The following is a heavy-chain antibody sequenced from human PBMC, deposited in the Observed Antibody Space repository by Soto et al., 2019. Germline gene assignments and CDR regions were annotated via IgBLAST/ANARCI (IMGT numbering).Heavy chain of an antibody. V-gene: IGHV3-15*01. CDR3: TTDALWGDMGWSPKTYYYGMDV. CDR1: GFTFSNAW. CDR2: IKSKTDGGTT. J-gene: IGHJ6*02. D-gene: IGHD6-19*01. Sequence: PGGSLRLSCAASGFTFSNAWMSWVRQAPGKGLEWVGRIKSKTDGGTTDYAAPVKGRFTISRDDSKNTLYLQMNSLKTEDTAVYYCTTDALWGDMGWSPKTYYYGMDVWGQGTTVTVSS.